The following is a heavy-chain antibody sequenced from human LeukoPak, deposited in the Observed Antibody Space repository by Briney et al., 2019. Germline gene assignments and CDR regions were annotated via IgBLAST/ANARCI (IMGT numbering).Heavy chain of an antibody. V-gene: IGHV4-59*01. J-gene: IGHJ3*01. Sequence: SETLSLTCTVSGGSIRNYYGTWIRQPPGKGLEWLGHMHYPGTSIGITNSHPSLNGRVDISLATSKTQFSLKLSSVTAADAAIYYCVGDYGDSDTLHLWGQGTMVSVSS. D-gene: IGHD4-17*01. CDR1: GGSIRNYY. CDR2: MHYPGTSIGIT. CDR3: VGDYGDSDTLHL.